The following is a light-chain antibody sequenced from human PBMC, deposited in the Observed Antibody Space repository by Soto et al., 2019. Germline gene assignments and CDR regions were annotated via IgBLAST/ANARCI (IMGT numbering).Light chain of an antibody. Sequence: EIVLTQSPATLSLSQGERATLSCRASQSVSSYLAWYQQKPGQAPRPLIYDASNRATGIPATFSGSGSGTDFNLSISSLVPEDCAVYYYQQRSNWPPYTFGQGTKLESK. CDR3: QQRSNWPPYT. CDR2: DAS. J-gene: IGKJ2*01. CDR1: QSVSSY. V-gene: IGKV3-11*01.